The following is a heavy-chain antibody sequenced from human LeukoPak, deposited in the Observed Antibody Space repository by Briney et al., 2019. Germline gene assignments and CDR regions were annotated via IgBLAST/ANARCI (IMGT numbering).Heavy chain of an antibody. CDR1: GGSISSYY. D-gene: IGHD3-22*01. CDR2: IYTSGST. J-gene: IGHJ4*02. V-gene: IGHV4-4*07. CDR3: ARDRYYYDSSGYYYFDN. Sequence: SETLSLTCTVSGGSISSYYWSWIRQPAGKGLEWIGRIYTSGSTNYNPSLKSRVTMSVDTSKNQFSLKLSSVTAADTAVYYCARDRYYYDSSGYYYFDNWGQGTLVTVSS.